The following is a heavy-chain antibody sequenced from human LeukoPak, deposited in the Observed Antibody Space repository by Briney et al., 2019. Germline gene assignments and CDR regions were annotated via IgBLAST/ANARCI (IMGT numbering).Heavy chain of an antibody. Sequence: PGGSLRLSCAASGFTFSSYSMNWVRQAPGKGLEWVSSISSSSSYIYYADSVKGRFTISRDNAKNSLYLQMNSLRAEDTAVYYCAAAYSSSSGIDYWGQGTLVTVSS. D-gene: IGHD6-6*01. CDR3: AAAYSSSSGIDY. CDR1: GFTFSSYS. J-gene: IGHJ4*02. CDR2: ISSSSSYI. V-gene: IGHV3-21*01.